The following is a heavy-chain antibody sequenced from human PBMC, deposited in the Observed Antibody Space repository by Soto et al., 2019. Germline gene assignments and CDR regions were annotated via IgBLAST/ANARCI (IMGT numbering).Heavy chain of an antibody. CDR3: VRDPGCSSTSCYGHWFDP. CDR2: ISYDGSNK. CDR1: GFTFSSYA. D-gene: IGHD2-2*01. J-gene: IGHJ5*02. V-gene: IGHV3-30-3*01. Sequence: PGGSLRLSCAASGFTFSSYAMHWVRQAPGKGLEWVAVISYDGSNKYYADSVKGRFTISRDNSKNTLYLQMNSLRAEDTAVYYCVRDPGCSSTSCYGHWFDPWGQGTLVTVSS.